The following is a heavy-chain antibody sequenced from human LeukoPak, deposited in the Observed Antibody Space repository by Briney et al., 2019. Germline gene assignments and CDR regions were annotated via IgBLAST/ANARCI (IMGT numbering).Heavy chain of an antibody. V-gene: IGHV3-23*01. J-gene: IGHJ4*02. D-gene: IGHD3-3*01. CDR1: GFTLTNYA. Sequence: GGSLRLSCAASGFTLTNYAMSWVRQAPGKGLEWVSSISGGGRYTYYADSVKGRFSISRDNSKNTLYLQMNSLRAEDTAVYYCAKGEYYDFWAPHEGWGQGTLVTVSS. CDR2: ISGGGRYT. CDR3: AKGEYYDFWAPHEG.